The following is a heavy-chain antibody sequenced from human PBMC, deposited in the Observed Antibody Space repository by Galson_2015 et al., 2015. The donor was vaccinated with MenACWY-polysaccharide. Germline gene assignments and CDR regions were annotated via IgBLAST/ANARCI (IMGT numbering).Heavy chain of an antibody. CDR3: ARMGSGWWTY. D-gene: IGHD6-19*01. V-gene: IGHV1-3*01. J-gene: IGHJ4*01. CDR2: VHGGNENT. CDR1: TKFA. Sequence: TKFAIHWVRQAPGQGLEWMGWVHGGNENTKYSQKFQGRITMTRDTSASTAYMELNSLRSEDTAVYYCARMGSGWWTYWGHGSLVTVSS.